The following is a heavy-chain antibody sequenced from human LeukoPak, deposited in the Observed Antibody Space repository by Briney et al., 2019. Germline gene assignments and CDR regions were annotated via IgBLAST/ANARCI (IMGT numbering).Heavy chain of an antibody. V-gene: IGHV1-18*01. CDR2: ISAYNGNT. J-gene: IGHJ4*02. CDR3: ARVLWDYYDSSGYPPDY. D-gene: IGHD3-22*01. Sequence: GASVKVSCKASGYTFTSYGISWVRQAPGQGLEWMGWISAYNGNTNYAQKLQGRVTMTTDTSTSTAYMELRSLRFDDTAVYYCARVLWDYYDSSGYPPDYWGQGTLVTVSS. CDR1: GYTFTSYG.